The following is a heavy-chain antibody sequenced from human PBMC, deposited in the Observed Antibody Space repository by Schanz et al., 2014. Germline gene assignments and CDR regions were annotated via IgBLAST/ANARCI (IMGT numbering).Heavy chain of an antibody. Sequence: EVQLLESGGGLVQPGGSLRLSCAASGFTFSTYAMSWVRQAPGKGLEWVSAISGSGGSTYYADSVKGRFTISRDNSRNTLYLQMDSLRTEDTAVYYCARVHPYAPSGWGYFDYWGQGTLVTVSS. V-gene: IGHV3-23*01. CDR3: ARVHPYAPSGWGYFDY. CDR1: GFTFSTYA. CDR2: ISGSGGST. J-gene: IGHJ4*02. D-gene: IGHD6-19*01.